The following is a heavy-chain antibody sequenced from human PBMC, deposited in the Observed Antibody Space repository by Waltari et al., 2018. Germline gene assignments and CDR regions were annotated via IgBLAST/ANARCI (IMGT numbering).Heavy chain of an antibody. CDR3: ARTIVGEV. J-gene: IGHJ4*02. Sequence: EVQLLDSGGGLVQPGGSLRLSCAASGFTFSSYAMSWVRQAPGKGLEGVSAISGSGGSTYYPDSVKGRFTISRDNAKNTVYLQMNSLRAEDTAVYYCARTIVGEVWGQGTRVTVSS. D-gene: IGHD3-16*02. CDR2: ISGSGGST. CDR1: GFTFSSYA. V-gene: IGHV3-23*01.